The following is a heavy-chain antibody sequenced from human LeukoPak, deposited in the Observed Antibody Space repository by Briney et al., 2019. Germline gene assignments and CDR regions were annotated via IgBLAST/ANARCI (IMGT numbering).Heavy chain of an antibody. CDR2: FDPEDGET. D-gene: IGHD6-13*01. CDR3: ARGAAAGMLNWFDP. CDR1: GYTLTELS. J-gene: IGHJ5*02. V-gene: IGHV1-24*01. Sequence: ASVKVSCKVSGYTLTELSMHWVRQAPGKGLEWMGGFDPEDGETIYAQKFQGRVTMTEDTSTDTAYMELSSLRSDDTAVYYCARGAAAGMLNWFDPWGQGTLVTVSS.